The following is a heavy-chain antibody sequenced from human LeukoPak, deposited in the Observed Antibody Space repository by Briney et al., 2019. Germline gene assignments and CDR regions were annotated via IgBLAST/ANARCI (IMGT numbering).Heavy chain of an antibody. Sequence: SETLSLTCTVSGGSISSYYWSWIRQPPGKGLEWIGYIYYSGSTNYNPSLKSRVTISVDTSKNQFSLKLSSVTAADTAVYYCARPALLDGYNSFDAFDIWGQGTMVTVSS. D-gene: IGHD5-24*01. J-gene: IGHJ3*02. CDR1: GGSISSYY. CDR2: IYYSGST. V-gene: IGHV4-59*08. CDR3: ARPALLDGYNSFDAFDI.